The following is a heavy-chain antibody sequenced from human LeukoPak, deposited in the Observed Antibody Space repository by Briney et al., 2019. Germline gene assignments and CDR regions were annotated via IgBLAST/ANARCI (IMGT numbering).Heavy chain of an antibody. Sequence: GVLRLSCAASGFTFSSYSMNWVRQAPGRGLEWVSVISASGGSTYYADSVKGRFTISRDNSNNRLYLEMNSLRAEDTAVYYCAKHAGTTRQTKDYWGQGTLVTVSS. CDR3: AKHAGTTRQTKDY. J-gene: IGHJ4*02. D-gene: IGHD1-1*01. CDR2: ISASGGST. V-gene: IGHV3-23*01. CDR1: GFTFSSYS.